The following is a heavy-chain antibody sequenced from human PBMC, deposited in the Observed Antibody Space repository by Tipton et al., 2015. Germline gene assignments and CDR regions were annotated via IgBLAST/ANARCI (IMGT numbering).Heavy chain of an antibody. CDR2: ISGSGGST. D-gene: IGHD6-13*01. V-gene: IGHV3-23*01. J-gene: IGHJ4*02. CDR1: GFTFTNYV. Sequence: SLRLSCAASGFTFTNYVLAWVRQAPGKGLEWVSAISGSGGSTYYAESVKGRRTISRDNSKNTLYLQMDSLRAEDTAVYYCAKDLHSSSWYTGFDYWGQGTLVTVSS. CDR3: AKDLHSSSWYTGFDY.